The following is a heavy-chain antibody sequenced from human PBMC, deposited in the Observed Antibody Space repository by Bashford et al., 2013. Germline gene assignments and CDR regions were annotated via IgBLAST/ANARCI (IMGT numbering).Heavy chain of an antibody. Sequence: VRQAPGKGLEWVANIKQDGSETYYVDSVKGRFTISRDNAKNSLYLQMNSLRAEDTAVYFCARKVKCTSTSCYGEYYAMDVWGQGTTVTVSS. D-gene: IGHD2-2*01. CDR3: ARKVKCTSTSCYGEYYAMDV. V-gene: IGHV3-7*01. J-gene: IGHJ6*02. CDR2: IKQDGSET.